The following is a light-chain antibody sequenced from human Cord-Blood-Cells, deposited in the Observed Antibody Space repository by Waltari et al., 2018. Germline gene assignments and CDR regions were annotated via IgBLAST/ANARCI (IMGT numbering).Light chain of an antibody. CDR3: CSYAGSSTGV. CDR2: EVS. V-gene: IGLV2-23*02. Sequence: QSALTQPASVSGYPGPSITISCTGTSSDVGSYNLVSWYQQHPGKAPKLMIYEVSKRPSGVSNRFSGSKSGNTASLTISGLQAEDEADYYCCSYAGSSTGVFGGGTKLTVL. J-gene: IGLJ3*02. CDR1: SSDVGSYNL.